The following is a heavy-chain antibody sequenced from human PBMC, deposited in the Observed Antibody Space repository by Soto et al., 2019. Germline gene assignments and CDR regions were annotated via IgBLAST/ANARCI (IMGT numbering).Heavy chain of an antibody. D-gene: IGHD6-13*01. CDR1: GFTFSSYA. V-gene: IGHV3-23*01. Sequence: GSLRLSCAASGFTFSSYAISFCRHSALKWLEWVSAISGSGGSTYYADSVKGRFTISRDNSKNTLYLQMNSLRAEDTAVYYCAKDKGIAAAGSYFDYWGQGTLVTVSS. J-gene: IGHJ4*02. CDR3: AKDKGIAAAGSYFDY. CDR2: ISGSGGST.